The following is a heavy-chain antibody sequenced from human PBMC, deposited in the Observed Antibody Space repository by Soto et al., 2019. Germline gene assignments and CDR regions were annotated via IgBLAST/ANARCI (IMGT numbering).Heavy chain of an antibody. CDR1: GYTFTSYD. V-gene: IGHV1-8*01. D-gene: IGHD5-12*01. Sequence: ASVKVSCKASGYTFTSYDINWVRQATGQGLEWMGWMNPNSGNTGYAQKFQGRVTMTRKTSISTAYMELSSLRSEDTAVYYCAREVKRRPYSGYDVQLRSRGLGYWGQGTLVTVSS. CDR3: AREVKRRPYSGYDVQLRSRGLGY. CDR2: MNPNSGNT. J-gene: IGHJ4*02.